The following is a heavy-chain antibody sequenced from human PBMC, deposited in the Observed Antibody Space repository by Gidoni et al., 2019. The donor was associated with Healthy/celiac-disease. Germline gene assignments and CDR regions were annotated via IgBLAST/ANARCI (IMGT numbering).Heavy chain of an antibody. CDR2: IYSSGST. V-gene: IGHV4-31*03. CDR1: GGTISSGGYY. CDR3: ARDRCSGYLDY. Sequence: QVQLQEAGPGRVKPAQTLSLTCTVSGGTISSGGYYWSWIRQPPGKGLEWIGYIYSSGSTYYNPSLQSRVPISVDPSKNQFSLKLSSVPAADTAVYYCARDRCSGYLDYWGQGTLVTVSS. J-gene: IGHJ4*02. D-gene: IGHD3-22*01.